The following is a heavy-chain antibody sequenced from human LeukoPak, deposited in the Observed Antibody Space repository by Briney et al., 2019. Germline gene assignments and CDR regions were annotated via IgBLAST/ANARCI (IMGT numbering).Heavy chain of an antibody. J-gene: IGHJ4*02. CDR3: ARETHSSGYYSIDY. CDR1: GGSISSYY. Sequence: SETLSLTCTVSGGSISSYYWSWIRQPPGKGLEWIGYIYYSGSTNYNPSLKSRVTISVDTSKNQFSLKLSSVTAADTAVYYCARETHSSGYYSIDYWGQGTLVTVSS. CDR2: IYYSGST. D-gene: IGHD3-22*01. V-gene: IGHV4-59*01.